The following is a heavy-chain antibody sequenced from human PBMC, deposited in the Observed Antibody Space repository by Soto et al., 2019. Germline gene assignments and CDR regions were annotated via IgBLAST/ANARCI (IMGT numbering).Heavy chain of an antibody. J-gene: IGHJ6*02. V-gene: IGHV3-30-3*01. Sequence: WGSLRLSCAASGFTFSSYAMHWVRQAPGKGLEWVAVISYDGSNKYYADSVKGRFTISRDNSKNTLYLQMNSLRAEDTAVYYCARESGGYSSSSLVFPSHYYSGREVWGQGTTVIVSS. CDR3: ARESGGYSSSSLVFPSHYYSGREV. CDR2: ISYDGSNK. D-gene: IGHD6-6*01. CDR1: GFTFSSYA.